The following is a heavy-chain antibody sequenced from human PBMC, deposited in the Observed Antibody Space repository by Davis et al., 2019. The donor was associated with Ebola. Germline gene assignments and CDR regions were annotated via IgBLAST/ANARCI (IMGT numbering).Heavy chain of an antibody. CDR3: ARGRGDYSISWYSYYNGQDA. J-gene: IGHJ6*02. CDR2: IHSSGST. CDR1: GDSITSQY. Sequence: PSETLSLTCTVSGDSITSQYWSWIRQTPGKGLEYIGYIHSSGSTNYNPSLKSRVTISLDMSEKQFSLRLTSVTTADTAVYYCARGRGDYSISWYSYYNGQDAWGQGTTVTVSS. V-gene: IGHV4-59*11. D-gene: IGHD3-10*01.